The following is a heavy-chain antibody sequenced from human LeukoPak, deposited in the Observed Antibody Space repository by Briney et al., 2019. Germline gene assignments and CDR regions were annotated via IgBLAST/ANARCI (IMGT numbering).Heavy chain of an antibody. Sequence: ASVKVSCKASGYTFTSYGISWVRQAPGQGLEWMGWISAYNSNTNYAQKLQGRVTMTTDTSTSTAYMELRSLRSDDTAVYYCARKYGSGSYFRYYYYGMDVWGQGTTVTVSS. J-gene: IGHJ6*02. CDR2: ISAYNSNT. V-gene: IGHV1-18*01. D-gene: IGHD3-10*01. CDR3: ARKYGSGSYFRYYYYGMDV. CDR1: GYTFTSYG.